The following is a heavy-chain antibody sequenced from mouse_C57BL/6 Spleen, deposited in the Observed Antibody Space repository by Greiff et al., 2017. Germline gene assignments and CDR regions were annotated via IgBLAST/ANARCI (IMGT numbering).Heavy chain of an antibody. D-gene: IGHD2-2*01. Sequence: EVQLQQSGPELVKPGASVKISCQASGYTFTDYYMNWVKQSHGKSLEWIGDINPNNGGTSYNQKFKGKATLTVDKSSSTAYMELRSLTSEDAAVYYCVGYYGYFEVWGTGTTVTVSS. CDR3: VGYYGYFEV. CDR1: GYTFTDYY. J-gene: IGHJ1*03. V-gene: IGHV1-26*01. CDR2: INPNNGGT.